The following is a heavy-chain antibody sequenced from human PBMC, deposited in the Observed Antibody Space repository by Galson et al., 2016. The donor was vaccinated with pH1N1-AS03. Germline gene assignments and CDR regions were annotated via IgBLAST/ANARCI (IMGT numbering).Heavy chain of an antibody. CDR1: GFTFSRSW. D-gene: IGHD1-20*01. V-gene: IGHV3-74*01. CDR3: VSYNWNDPQMDS. J-gene: IGHJ4*02. Sequence: SLRLSCAASGFTFSRSWMYWVRQGPGKGLVWVSRISPDGSRTGYADSVKGRSTISRDNAENMLYVEMKSLRADDTAVYYCVSYNWNDPQMDSWGGGTQATVYS. CDR2: ISPDGSRT.